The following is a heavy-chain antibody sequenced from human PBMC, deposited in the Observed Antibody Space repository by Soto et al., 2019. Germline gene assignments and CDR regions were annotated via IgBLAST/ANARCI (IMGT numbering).Heavy chain of an antibody. Sequence: ASVKVSCKASGYTFTGYYMHWVRQAPGQGLEWMGWINPNSGGTNYAQKFQGWVTMTRDTSISTAYMGLGRLGSDDTAVYYCARSSGYSSGSDYWGQGTLVTVSS. D-gene: IGHD6-19*01. V-gene: IGHV1-2*04. CDR2: INPNSGGT. CDR1: GYTFTGYY. CDR3: ARSSGYSSGSDY. J-gene: IGHJ4*02.